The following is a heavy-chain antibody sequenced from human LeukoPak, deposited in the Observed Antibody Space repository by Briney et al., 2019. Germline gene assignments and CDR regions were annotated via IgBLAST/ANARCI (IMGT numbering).Heavy chain of an antibody. Sequence: PSETLSLTCTVSGGSISSSSYYWGWIRQPPGKGLEWIGTIYYSGSTYYNPSLKSRVTISVDTSKNQFSLKLSSVTAADTAVYYCARRTMVRGVITSYSFDYWGQGTQVTVSS. V-gene: IGHV4-39*01. D-gene: IGHD3-10*01. CDR2: IYYSGST. CDR3: ARRTMVRGVITSYSFDY. J-gene: IGHJ4*02. CDR1: GGSISSSSYY.